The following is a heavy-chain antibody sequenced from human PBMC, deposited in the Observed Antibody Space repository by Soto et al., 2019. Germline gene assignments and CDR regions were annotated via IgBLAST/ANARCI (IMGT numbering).Heavy chain of an antibody. CDR3: TRKVATFNFDY. V-gene: IGHV1-2*02. Sequence: ASVKVSCKASGYMFTGYYMHWVRQAPGQGLEWMGWINPDSGGTNYQQKFQGRVTMTRDTSISTAYLELSSLRSDDTAVYYCTRKVATFNFDYRGQGTLVTVSS. J-gene: IGHJ4*02. CDR1: GYMFTGYY. D-gene: IGHD5-12*01. CDR2: INPDSGGT.